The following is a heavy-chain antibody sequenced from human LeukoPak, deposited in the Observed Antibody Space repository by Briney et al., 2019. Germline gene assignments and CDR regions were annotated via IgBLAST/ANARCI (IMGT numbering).Heavy chain of an antibody. CDR3: ARGGEERITIFGVPRRLGFDY. D-gene: IGHD3-3*01. Sequence: SETLSLTCAVYGGSFSGYYWSWIRQPPGKGLEWIGEINHSGSTDYNPSLKSRVTISVDTSKNQFSLKLSSVTAADTAVYYCARGGEERITIFGVPRRLGFDYWGQGTLVTVSS. J-gene: IGHJ4*02. CDR1: GGSFSGYY. V-gene: IGHV4-34*01. CDR2: INHSGST.